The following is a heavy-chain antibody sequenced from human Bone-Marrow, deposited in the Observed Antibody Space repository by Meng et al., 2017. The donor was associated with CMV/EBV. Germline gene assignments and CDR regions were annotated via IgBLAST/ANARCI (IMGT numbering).Heavy chain of an antibody. CDR1: GFTFSSYG. D-gene: IGHD2-2*01. J-gene: IGHJ4*02. Sequence: GGSLRLSCAASGFTFSSYGMHWVRQAPGKGLEWVAFIRYDGSNKYYADSVKGRFTISRDNSKNTVYLQMSGLRAEDTAVYYCARHYCSSTSCDPDYWGQGTLVTVSS. CDR3: ARHYCSSTSCDPDY. CDR2: IRYDGSNK. V-gene: IGHV3-30*02.